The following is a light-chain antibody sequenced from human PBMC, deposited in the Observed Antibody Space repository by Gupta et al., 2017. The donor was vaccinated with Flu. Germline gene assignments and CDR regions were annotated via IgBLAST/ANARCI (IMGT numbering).Light chain of an antibody. CDR3: QAGDGDGVIV. CDR1: KWGEKN. CDR2: QDD. J-gene: IGLJ3*02. Sequence: PGKTASVTCSGKKWGEKNVCWEQQKAGQSHILVVYQDDRRPAGIAERFSASKSGNTATLTIRGAQETEEAVYYCQAGDGDGVIVFGGGTRVTVL. V-gene: IGLV3-1*01.